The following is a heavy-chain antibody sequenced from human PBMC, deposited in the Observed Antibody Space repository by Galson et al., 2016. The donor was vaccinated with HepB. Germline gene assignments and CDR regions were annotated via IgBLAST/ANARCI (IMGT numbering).Heavy chain of an antibody. CDR3: VHIVHSGSYYYFAY. CDR1: GFSLKTSGMR. V-gene: IGHV2-70*04. J-gene: IGHJ4*02. Sequence: PALVKPIQTLTLTCSFSGFSLKTSGMRVSWIRQPPGKALEWLARIDWDDDKFYSTSLKTRLSISKDTSKNRVVLTMTNMDPVDTATYYCVHIVHSGSYYYFAYWGQGTLVTVSS. CDR2: IDWDDDK. D-gene: IGHD1-26*01.